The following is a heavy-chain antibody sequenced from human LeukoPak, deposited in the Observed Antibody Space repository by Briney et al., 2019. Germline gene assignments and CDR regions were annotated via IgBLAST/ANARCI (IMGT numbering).Heavy chain of an antibody. V-gene: IGHV4-4*07. CDR3: ARDRSERGYSYGYCDY. Sequence: SETLSLTCTVSGGSISSYYWSWIRQPAGKGLEWIGRIYISGSTNYNPSLNSRVTMSVDTSKNQFSLKLSSVTAADTAVYYCARDRSERGYSYGYCDYWGQGTLVTVSS. CDR1: GGSISSYY. CDR2: IYISGST. J-gene: IGHJ4*02. D-gene: IGHD5-18*01.